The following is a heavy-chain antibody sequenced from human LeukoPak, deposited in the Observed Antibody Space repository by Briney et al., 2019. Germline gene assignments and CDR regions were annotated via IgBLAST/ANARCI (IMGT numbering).Heavy chain of an antibody. CDR3: AGADNYDRDY. Sequence: GGSLSLSCAASGLTFSSYWMSWVRQVPGKGLERAANIIQDGSEKYYVVSVKGRFIISRDNARTSLYLQMNSLRAEDTALYYCAGADNYDRDYWGQGTLVTVSS. V-gene: IGHV3-7*01. D-gene: IGHD3-22*01. CDR1: GLTFSSYW. CDR2: IIQDGSEK. J-gene: IGHJ4*02.